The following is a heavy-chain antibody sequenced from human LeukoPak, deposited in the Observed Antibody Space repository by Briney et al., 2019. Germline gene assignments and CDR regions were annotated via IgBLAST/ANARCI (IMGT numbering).Heavy chain of an antibody. J-gene: IGHJ4*02. Sequence: GGSLRLSCAASGFTFSSSAMSWVRQVPGKGLEWVSAITGSGGSTYHADSVKGRFTISRDNSKNTLYLQVNSLRAEDTAIYYCAKDGDYTTGWYYFDYWGQGTLVTVSS. D-gene: IGHD6-19*01. CDR3: AKDGDYTTGWYYFDY. V-gene: IGHV3-23*01. CDR2: ITGSGGST. CDR1: GFTFSSSA.